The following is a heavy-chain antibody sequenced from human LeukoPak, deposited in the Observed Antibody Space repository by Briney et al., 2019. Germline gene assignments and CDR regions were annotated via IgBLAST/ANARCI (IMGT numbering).Heavy chain of an antibody. Sequence: ASVKVSCKASGYTFTTYDINWVRQATGQGLEWMGWMNPNSGNTGYAQKFQGRITITTDMSISTAYMEPSSLTSEDTAVYYCARELRHDDIWGQGTMVTVSS. CDR1: GYTFTTYD. D-gene: IGHD6-25*01. V-gene: IGHV1-8*03. J-gene: IGHJ3*02. CDR2: MNPNSGNT. CDR3: ARELRHDDI.